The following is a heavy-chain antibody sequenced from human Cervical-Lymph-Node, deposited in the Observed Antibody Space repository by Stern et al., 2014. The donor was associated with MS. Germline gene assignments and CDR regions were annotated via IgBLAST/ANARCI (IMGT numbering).Heavy chain of an antibody. CDR2: PIFMVGIT. J-gene: IGHJ4*02. CDR3: ATGDYSYGSGPDY. Sequence: VQLVQSGAEVRKPGSAVKVSCKASGGTLSRNAISWVRQAPGQGLEWMGRPIFMVGITNFAQKFQGRLTITADESQSTAYLELSSLKSEDTAVYYCATGDYSYGSGPDYWGQGTLVTVSS. V-gene: IGHV1-69*04. D-gene: IGHD3-10*01. CDR1: GGTLSRNA.